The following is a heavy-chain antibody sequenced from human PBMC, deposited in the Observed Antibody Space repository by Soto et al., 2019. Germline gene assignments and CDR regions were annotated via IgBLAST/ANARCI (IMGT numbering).Heavy chain of an antibody. J-gene: IGHJ5*02. CDR2: INAGNGNT. CDR3: ARGGIVVVPARLFDP. Sequence: ASVKVSCKASGYTFTSYAMHWVRQAPGQRLEWMGWINAGNGNTKYSQKFQGRVTITRDTSASTAYMELSSLRSEDTAVYYCARGGIVVVPARLFDPWGQGTLVTVSS. D-gene: IGHD2-2*01. V-gene: IGHV1-3*01. CDR1: GYTFTSYA.